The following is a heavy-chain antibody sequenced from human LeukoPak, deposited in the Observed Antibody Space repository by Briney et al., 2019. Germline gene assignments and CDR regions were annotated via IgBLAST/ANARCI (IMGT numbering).Heavy chain of an antibody. CDR1: GGSISSYY. V-gene: IGHV4-59*01. Sequence: PSETLSLTCTVSGGSISSYYWSWIRQPPGKGLEWIGYIYYSGSINYNPSLKSRVTISVDTSKNQFSLKLSSVTAADTAVYYCARLRTAMGVFDPWGQGTLVTVSS. CDR3: ARLRTAMGVFDP. D-gene: IGHD5-18*01. J-gene: IGHJ5*02. CDR2: IYYSGSI.